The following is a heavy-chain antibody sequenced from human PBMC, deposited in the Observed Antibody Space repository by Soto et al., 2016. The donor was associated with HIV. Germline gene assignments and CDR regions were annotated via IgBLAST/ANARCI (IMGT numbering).Heavy chain of an antibody. CDR2: ISSNGGST. D-gene: IGHD3-10*01. J-gene: IGHJ3*02. CDR1: GFTFSSYA. V-gene: IGHV3-64*01. CDR3: ARDVLSITMIRGRGDAFDI. Sequence: EVQLVESGGGLVQPGGTLRLSCAASGFTFSSYAMHWVRQAPGKGLEYVSGISSNGGSTYYANSVKGRFSISRDNSKNTVDLQMGSLRAEDTAVYYCARDVLSITMIRGRGDAFDIWGQGTMVTVSS.